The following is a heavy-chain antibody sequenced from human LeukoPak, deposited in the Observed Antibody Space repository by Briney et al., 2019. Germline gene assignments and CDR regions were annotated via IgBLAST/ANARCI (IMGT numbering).Heavy chain of an antibody. CDR2: IIPIFGTA. V-gene: IGHV1-69*05. Sequence: SVTVSCKASGGTFSSYAISWVRQAPGQGLEWMGGIIPIFGTANYAQKFQGRVTITTDESTSTAYMELSSLRSEDTAVYYCAREVSSGSYFDYWGQGTLVTVSS. CDR1: GGTFSSYA. J-gene: IGHJ4*02. D-gene: IGHD6-19*01. CDR3: AREVSSGSYFDY.